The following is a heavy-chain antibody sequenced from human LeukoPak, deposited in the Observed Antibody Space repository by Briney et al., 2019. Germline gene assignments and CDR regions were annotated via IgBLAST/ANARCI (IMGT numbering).Heavy chain of an antibody. CDR2: ISYDGSNK. CDR3: ASGTGNFDY. D-gene: IGHD1-7*01. V-gene: IGHV3-30-3*01. J-gene: IGHJ4*02. Sequence: PGGSLRLSCAASGSTFSSYAMHWVRQAPGKGLEWVAVISYDGSNKYYADSVKGRFTISRDNSKNTLYLQMNSLRAEDTAVYYCASGTGNFDYWGQGTLVTVSS. CDR1: GSTFSSYA.